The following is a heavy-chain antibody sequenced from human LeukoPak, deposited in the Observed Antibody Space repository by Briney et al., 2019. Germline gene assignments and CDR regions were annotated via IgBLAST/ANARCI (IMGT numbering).Heavy chain of an antibody. J-gene: IGHJ4*02. CDR1: GGTFSSYA. V-gene: IGHV1-69*05. CDR3: ARAEGYCSSTSCYSLDY. CDR2: ISPIFGTA. Sequence: SVKVSCKASGGTFSSYAVSWVRQAPGQGLEWMGGISPIFGTANYAQKFQGRVTITTDESTSTAYMELSSLRSEDTAVYYCARAEGYCSSTSCYSLDYWGQGTLVTVSS. D-gene: IGHD2-2*02.